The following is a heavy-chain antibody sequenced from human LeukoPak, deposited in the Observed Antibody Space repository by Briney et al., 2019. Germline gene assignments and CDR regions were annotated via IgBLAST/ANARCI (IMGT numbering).Heavy chain of an antibody. CDR2: INPSGGST. CDR1: GYTFTSYY. V-gene: IGHV1-46*01. J-gene: IGHJ6*04. D-gene: IGHD2-15*01. Sequence: ASVKVSCKASGYTFTSYYMHWVRQAPGQGLEWMGIINPSGGSTSYAQKFQGRVTMTRDMSTSTVYMELSSLRSEDTAVYYCASATLRCSGGSCYEMDVWGKGTTVTVSS. CDR3: ASATLRCSGGSCYEMDV.